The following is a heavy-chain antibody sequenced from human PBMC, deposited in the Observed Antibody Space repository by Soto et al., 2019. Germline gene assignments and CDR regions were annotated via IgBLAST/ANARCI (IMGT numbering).Heavy chain of an antibody. V-gene: IGHV1-18*01. D-gene: IGHD3-22*01. J-gene: IGHJ3*02. CDR1: GYKFSNPD. CDR2: ISAYNGDT. Sequence: ASVKVSCKASGYKFSNPDFSWVRQAPGQGLEWMGMISAYNGDTNYAQNLQGRVTLTTDTSTSTAYMELRSLRSDDTAVYYCARGVDNSGYSVGDAFDIWG. CDR3: ARGVDNSGYSVGDAFDI.